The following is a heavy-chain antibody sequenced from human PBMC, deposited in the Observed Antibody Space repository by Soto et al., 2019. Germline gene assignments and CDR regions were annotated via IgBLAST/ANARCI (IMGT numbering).Heavy chain of an antibody. Sequence: SETLSLACTVSGASISSGDSFWSWIRQPPGKGLEWIAYIYSSGSTYYNPSLKRRVAISIDTSKNQFSLNLSSLTAADTAVYYCASLNLSFDPWGQGTLVTVSS. CDR3: ASLNLSFDP. J-gene: IGHJ5*02. CDR2: IYSSGST. CDR1: GASISSGDSF. V-gene: IGHV4-30-4*01.